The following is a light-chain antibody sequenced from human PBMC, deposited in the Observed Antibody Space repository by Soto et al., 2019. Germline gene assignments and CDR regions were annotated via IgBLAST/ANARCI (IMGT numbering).Light chain of an antibody. V-gene: IGLV2-11*01. CDR3: CSYAGGYTYV. CDR2: GVV. CDR1: SSDVGAYDY. Sequence: QSALTQPPSASGSPGQSVTISCTGTSSDVGAYDYVCWYQQHPGKAPKLMIYGVVRWPSGVPDRFSGSKSGNTASLTISGLQAEDEADYFCCSYAGGYTYVFGTGTKLTVL. J-gene: IGLJ1*01.